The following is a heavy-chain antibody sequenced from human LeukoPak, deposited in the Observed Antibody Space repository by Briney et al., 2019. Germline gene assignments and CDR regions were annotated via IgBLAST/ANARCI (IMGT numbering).Heavy chain of an antibody. CDR3: ARAVPAPGTPENAFDV. CDR1: GFTFSSYS. D-gene: IGHD2-2*01. J-gene: IGHJ3*01. Sequence: GGSLRLSCAASGFTFSSYSMNWVRQAPGKGLEWVSFISSSSSYIYNADSVKGRLTISRDNFQSTLYLHMNSLTTEDTALYYCARAVPAPGTPENAFDVWGQGTMVTVSS. V-gene: IGHV3-21*01. CDR2: ISSSSSYI.